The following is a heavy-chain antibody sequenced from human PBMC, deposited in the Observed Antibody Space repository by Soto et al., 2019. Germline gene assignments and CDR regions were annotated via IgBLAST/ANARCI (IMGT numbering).Heavy chain of an antibody. J-gene: IGHJ6*01. CDR3: AKSYGISEGYYYYGMDV. Sequence: RGVLVVGCASSGFTFSIYAMSWVRQAPGNGLEWVSAISGSGGSTYYADSVKGRFTISRDNSKNTLYLQMNSLRAEDTAVYYCAKSYGISEGYYYYGMDVWGQGTTVTVSS. CDR2: ISGSGGST. CDR1: GFTFSIYA. V-gene: IGHV3-23*01. D-gene: IGHD5-18*01.